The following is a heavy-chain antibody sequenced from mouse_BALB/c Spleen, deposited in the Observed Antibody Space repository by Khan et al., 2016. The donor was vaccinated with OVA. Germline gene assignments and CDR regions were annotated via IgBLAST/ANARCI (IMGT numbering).Heavy chain of an antibody. CDR2: IWSGGST. CDR3: ARRSGLSFFYPMDY. CDR1: GFSLTSYG. J-gene: IGHJ4*01. V-gene: IGHV2-2*02. D-gene: IGHD1-3*01. Sequence: QVQLKQSGPGLVQPSQSLSITCTVSGFSLTSYGVHWVRQSPGTGLEWLGVIWSGGSTDYNAAFISRLSISKDNSKSQVFFKMNSLQANDTAIYYCARRSGLSFFYPMDYWGQGTSVTVSS.